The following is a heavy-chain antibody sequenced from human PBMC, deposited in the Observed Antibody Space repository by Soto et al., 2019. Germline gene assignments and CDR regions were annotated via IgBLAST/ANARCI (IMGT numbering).Heavy chain of an antibody. Sequence: GASVKVSCKASGYTLPNFGLSWVRQAPGQGLEWMGCISAYNANTNYAQKLQDRVTMTTDTSTSTAFMELRGLRSDDTAVYYCARENSGSYHRHFDYWGQGTLVTISS. CDR2: ISAYNANT. V-gene: IGHV1-18*01. D-gene: IGHD1-26*01. CDR3: ARENSGSYHRHFDY. CDR1: GYTLPNFG. J-gene: IGHJ4*01.